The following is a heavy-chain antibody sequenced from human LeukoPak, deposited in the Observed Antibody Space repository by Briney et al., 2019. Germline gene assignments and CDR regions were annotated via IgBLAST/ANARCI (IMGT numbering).Heavy chain of an antibody. V-gene: IGHV3-48*01. D-gene: IGHD4-17*01. CDR3: AKDKGGTVTTGAFDI. CDR1: GFTFSGYS. J-gene: IGHJ3*02. CDR2: ISSSGSTI. Sequence: GGSLRLSCAASGFTFSGYSMNWVRQAPGKGLEWVSYISSSGSTIYYADSVKGRFTISRDNAKNSLYLQMNSLRAEDTALYYCAKDKGGTVTTGAFDIWGQGTMVTVSS.